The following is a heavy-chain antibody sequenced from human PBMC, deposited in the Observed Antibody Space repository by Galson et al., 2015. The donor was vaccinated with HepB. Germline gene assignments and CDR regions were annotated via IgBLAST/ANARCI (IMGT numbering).Heavy chain of an antibody. CDR1: GGSISTSSHF. CDR2: IYYDGRT. J-gene: IGHJ3*02. D-gene: IGHD6-13*01. Sequence: SATLSLTCTVSGGSISTSSHFWGWIRQSPGKGPDWIVSIYYDGRTYYNPSLQSRVTASVDMSKNQFSLTLASVTAADTAVYYCARRLGSGSRRWEDVFDIWGQGTLVTVSS. CDR3: ARRLGSGSRRWEDVFDI. V-gene: IGHV4-39*01.